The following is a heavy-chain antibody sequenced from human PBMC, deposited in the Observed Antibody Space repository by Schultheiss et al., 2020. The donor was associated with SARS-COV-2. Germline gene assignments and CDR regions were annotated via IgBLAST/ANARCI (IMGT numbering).Heavy chain of an antibody. D-gene: IGHD3-22*01. CDR2: INPNSGGT. CDR1: GYTFTGYY. CDR3: ARHYYDSSGYTNWFDP. J-gene: IGHJ5*02. V-gene: IGHV1-2*02. Sequence: ASVKVSCKASGYTFTGYYMHWVRQAPGQGLEWMGWINPNSGGTNYAQKFQGRVTMTRDTSISTAYMELSRLRSDDTAVYYCARHYYDSSGYTNWFDPWGQGTLVTVSS.